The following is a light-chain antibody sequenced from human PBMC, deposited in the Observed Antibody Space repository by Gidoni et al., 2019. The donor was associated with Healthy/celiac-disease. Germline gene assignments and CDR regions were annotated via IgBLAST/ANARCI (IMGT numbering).Light chain of an antibody. J-gene: IGKJ4*01. Sequence: RATINCKSSQSVLYSSNNKNYLAWYQQPPGQPPKLLIYWASTRESGVPDRFSGSGSGTDFTLTISSLQAEDVAVYYCQQYYSTPLTFXGXTKVX. CDR3: QQYYSTPLT. CDR1: QSVLYSSNNKNY. CDR2: WAS. V-gene: IGKV4-1*01.